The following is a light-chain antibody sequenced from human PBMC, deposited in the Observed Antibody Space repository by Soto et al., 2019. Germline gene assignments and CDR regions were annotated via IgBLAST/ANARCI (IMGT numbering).Light chain of an antibody. J-gene: IGLJ2*01. CDR2: GNS. Sequence: QSVLTQPPSVSGAPGQRVTISSTGSSSNIGAGYDVHWYHQLPGTAPKLLIYGNSNRPSGVPDRFSGSKSGTSASLVITGLQAEDEADYYCQSYDSSLSGVVFGGGTKLTVL. V-gene: IGLV1-40*01. CDR3: QSYDSSLSGVV. CDR1: SSNIGAGYD.